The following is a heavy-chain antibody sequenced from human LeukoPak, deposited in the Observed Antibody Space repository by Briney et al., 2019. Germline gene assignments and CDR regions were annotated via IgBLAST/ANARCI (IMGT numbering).Heavy chain of an antibody. V-gene: IGHV4-4*07. CDR2: IYTSGST. CDR1: GASINSYY. Sequence: SETLSLTCTVSGASINSYYWSWIRQPAGKGLEWIGHIYTSGSTNYNPSLKSRVTMSVDTSKNQFSLILSSVTAADTAVYYCARFNNDYVWGSYRPNWFDPWGQGTLVTVSS. CDR3: ARFNNDYVWGSYRPNWFDP. J-gene: IGHJ5*02. D-gene: IGHD3-16*02.